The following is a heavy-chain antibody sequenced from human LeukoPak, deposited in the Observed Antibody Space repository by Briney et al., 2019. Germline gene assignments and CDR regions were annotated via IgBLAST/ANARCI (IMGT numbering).Heavy chain of an antibody. D-gene: IGHD5-18*01. Sequence: PGGSLRLSCAASGVTFNNHGMDWVRQAPGKGLEWVAVISYDGRDKYYADSVKGRFTISRDNSKNTLYLQMNSLRAEDTAVYYCARESYGYIYFDYWGQGTLVTVSS. CDR3: ARESYGYIYFDY. CDR2: ISYDGRDK. J-gene: IGHJ4*02. V-gene: IGHV3-30*03. CDR1: GVTFNNHG.